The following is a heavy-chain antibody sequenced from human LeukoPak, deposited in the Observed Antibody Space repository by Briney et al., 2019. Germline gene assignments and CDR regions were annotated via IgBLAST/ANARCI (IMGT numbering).Heavy chain of an antibody. D-gene: IGHD2-2*01. CDR3: ARVLVVPAASTQGVYYYYYMDV. J-gene: IGHJ6*03. CDR2: IYHSGST. Sequence: KPSETLSLTCAVSGYSISSDYYWGWIRQPPGKGLAWIGSIYHSGSTYYNPSLKSRVTISVDTSKNQFSLKLSSVAAADTAVYYCARVLVVPAASTQGVYYYYYMDVWGKGTTVTVSS. CDR1: GYSISSDYY. V-gene: IGHV4-38-2*01.